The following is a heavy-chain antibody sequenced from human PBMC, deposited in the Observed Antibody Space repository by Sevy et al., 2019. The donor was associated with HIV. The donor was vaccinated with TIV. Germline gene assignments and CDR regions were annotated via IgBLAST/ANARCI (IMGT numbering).Heavy chain of an antibody. CDR1: GFNFNIYS. CDR2: LSFGCGKI. D-gene: IGHD3-22*01. J-gene: IGHJ4*02. Sequence: GGSLRLSCVASGFNFNIYSFSWVRQTPGKGLEWVSTLSFGCGKINYADSVQGRFTISRDDSKNTLYLEMNSLRVEDTAIYYCAREGYSKPHDYWGLGTLVTVSS. V-gene: IGHV3-23*01. CDR3: AREGYSKPHDY.